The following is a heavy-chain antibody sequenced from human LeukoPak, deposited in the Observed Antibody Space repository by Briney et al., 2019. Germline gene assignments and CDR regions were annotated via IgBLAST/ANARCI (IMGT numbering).Heavy chain of an antibody. D-gene: IGHD3-22*01. CDR1: SGSISTSNYY. V-gene: IGHV4-39*07. CDR2: IFYSGST. Sequence: SETLSLTCTVSSGSISTSNYYWGWVRQPPGKALEWIGNIFYSGSTNYNPSLKSRVTISVDKSKNQFSLNLSSVTAADTAVYYCARENYDSSGYYFPVGAFDIWGQGTMVTVSS. J-gene: IGHJ3*02. CDR3: ARENYDSSGYYFPVGAFDI.